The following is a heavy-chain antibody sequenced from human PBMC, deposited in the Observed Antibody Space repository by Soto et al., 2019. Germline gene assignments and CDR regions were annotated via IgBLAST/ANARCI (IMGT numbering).Heavy chain of an antibody. CDR2: IYYSGST. CDR1: GGSISSYY. D-gene: IGHD1-7*01. Sequence: PSETLSLTCTVSGGSISSYYWSWIRQPPGKGLEWIGYIYYSGSTNYNPSLKSRVTISVDTSKNQFSLKLSSVTAADTAVYYCARSPNTGYNWYYESFGYYYGMDVWGQGTTVTVSS. V-gene: IGHV4-59*01. CDR3: ARSPNTGYNWYYESFGYYYGMDV. J-gene: IGHJ6*02.